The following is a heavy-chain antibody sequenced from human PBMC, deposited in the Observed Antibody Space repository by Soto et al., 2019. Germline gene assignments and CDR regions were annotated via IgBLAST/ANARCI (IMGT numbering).Heavy chain of an antibody. CDR2: ISAYNGNT. CDR1: GYTFTIYG. Sequence: ASVKVSCKASGYTFTIYGINWVRQAPGQGLEWMGWISAYNGNTNYAQKLQGRVTMTTDTSTSTAYMELRSLRSDDTAVYYCARDSSGWSIFNYWGQGSLVTVSS. CDR3: ARDSSGWSIFNY. D-gene: IGHD6-19*01. J-gene: IGHJ4*02. V-gene: IGHV1-18*01.